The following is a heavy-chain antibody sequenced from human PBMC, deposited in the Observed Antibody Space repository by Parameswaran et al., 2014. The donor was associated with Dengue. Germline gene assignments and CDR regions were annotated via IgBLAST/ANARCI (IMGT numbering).Heavy chain of an antibody. D-gene: IGHD3-16*02. CDR2: ISAYNGNT. Sequence: ISSARLVRQAPGQGLEWMGWISAYNGNTNYAQKLQGRVTMTTDTSTSTAYMELRSLRSDDTAVYYCARGDYVWGSYRYLFDYWGQGTLVTVSS. J-gene: IGHJ4*02. V-gene: IGHV1-18*01. CDR1: ISS. CDR3: ARGDYVWGSYRYLFDY.